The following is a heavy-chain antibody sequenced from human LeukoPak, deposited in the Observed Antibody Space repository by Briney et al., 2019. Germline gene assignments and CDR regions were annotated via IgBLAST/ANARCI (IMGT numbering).Heavy chain of an antibody. Sequence: PGGSLRLSCAASRFTFSSYEMNWVRQAPGKGLEWVSYISSSGSTIYYADSVKGRFTISRDNAKNSLYLQMNSLRAEDTAVYYCASSTPLTSFDYWGQGTLVTVSS. V-gene: IGHV3-48*03. CDR2: ISSSGSTI. J-gene: IGHJ4*02. CDR3: ASSTPLTSFDY. D-gene: IGHD3-10*01. CDR1: RFTFSSYE.